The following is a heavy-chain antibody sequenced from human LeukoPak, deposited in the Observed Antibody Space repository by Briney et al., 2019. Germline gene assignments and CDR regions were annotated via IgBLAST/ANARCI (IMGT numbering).Heavy chain of an antibody. Sequence: GGSLRLSCAASGFTFSDYYMSWIRQAPGKGLEWVSYISSSGTTIYYADSVKGRFTISRGNAKNSLYLQMNSLRAEDTAVYYCAKDGLQFSEWLPPLGYWGQGTLVTVSS. CDR3: AKDGLQFSEWLPPLGY. J-gene: IGHJ4*02. CDR2: ISSSGTTI. D-gene: IGHD3-3*01. CDR1: GFTFSDYY. V-gene: IGHV3-11*01.